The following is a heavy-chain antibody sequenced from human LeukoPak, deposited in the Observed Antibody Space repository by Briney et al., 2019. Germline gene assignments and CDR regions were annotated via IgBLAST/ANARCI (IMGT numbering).Heavy chain of an antibody. CDR3: ARAGDFWSGYPPRNYMDV. D-gene: IGHD3-3*01. CDR1: GGSISSYY. CDR2: IYTSGTT. V-gene: IGHV4-4*07. J-gene: IGHJ6*03. Sequence: SETLSLTYTVSGGSISSYYWSWIRQPPGKGLEWIGRIYTSGTTNYNPSLKSRVTMSVDTSKKQFSLKLSSVTAADTAVYYCARAGDFWSGYPPRNYMDVWGKGTTVTVSS.